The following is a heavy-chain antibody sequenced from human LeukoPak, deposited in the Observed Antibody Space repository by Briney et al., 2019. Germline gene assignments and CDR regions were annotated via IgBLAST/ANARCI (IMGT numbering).Heavy chain of an antibody. J-gene: IGHJ4*02. Sequence: GGSLRLSCAASGFTFSDYYMSWIRQAPGKGLERVSYISSSGSTIYYADSVKGRFTISRDNAKNSLYLQMNSLRAEDTAIYYCGTLGGTTSWLNFWGQGTLVTVSS. CDR2: ISSSGSTI. CDR3: GTLGGTTSWLNF. D-gene: IGHD2-2*01. V-gene: IGHV3-11*01. CDR1: GFTFSDYY.